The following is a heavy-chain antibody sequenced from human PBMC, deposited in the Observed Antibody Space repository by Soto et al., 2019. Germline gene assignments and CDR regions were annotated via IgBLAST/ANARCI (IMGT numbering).Heavy chain of an antibody. Sequence: GGSLRLSWAASGLPFISYSMNWVRQAPGKGLEWVSYISSSSSTIYSADSVKGRFTISRDNAKNSLYLQMNSLRAEDTAVYYCARDLNDYGDYGFDYWGQGTLVTVSS. J-gene: IGHJ4*02. V-gene: IGHV3-48*01. CDR1: GLPFISYS. D-gene: IGHD4-17*01. CDR2: ISSSSSTI. CDR3: ARDLNDYGDYGFDY.